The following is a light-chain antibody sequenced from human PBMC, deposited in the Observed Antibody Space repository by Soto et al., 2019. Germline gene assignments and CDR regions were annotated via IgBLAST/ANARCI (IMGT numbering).Light chain of an antibody. CDR1: QSVSSSY. J-gene: IGKJ1*01. V-gene: IGKV3D-20*02. CDR2: GAS. CDR3: QQRSNWPRT. Sequence: EIVLTQSPGTLSLSPGERAPLSCRASQSVSSSYLAWYQQKPGQAPRLLIYGASSRATGIPDRFSGSGSGTDFTLTISSLEPEDFAVYYCQQRSNWPRTFGQGTKVDIK.